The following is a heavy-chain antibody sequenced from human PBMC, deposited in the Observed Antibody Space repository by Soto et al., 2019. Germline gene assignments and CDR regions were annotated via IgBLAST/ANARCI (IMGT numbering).Heavy chain of an antibody. V-gene: IGHV3-9*01. Sequence: GGSLRLSCAASGFTFDDYAMHWVRQAPGKGLEWVSGITWNSGDITYTGSVKGRFSISRDNAENCLYLHMNSLRPEDTAFYYCARSRGLVSRPLDLWGQGTLVTVSS. D-gene: IGHD3-22*01. CDR2: ITWNSGDI. CDR3: ARSRGLVSRPLDL. CDR1: GFTFDDYA. J-gene: IGHJ5*02.